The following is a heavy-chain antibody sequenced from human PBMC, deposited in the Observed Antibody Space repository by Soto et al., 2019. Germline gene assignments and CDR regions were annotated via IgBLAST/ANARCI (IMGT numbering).Heavy chain of an antibody. D-gene: IGHD3-10*01. CDR3: AQDIVGVGDGYIHRPYYYYGMDV. J-gene: IGHJ6*02. CDR1: GFTFDDYT. CDR2: ISWDGGTT. Sequence: QPGGSLRLSCAASGFTFDDYTMHWVRQAPGKGLESVSLISWDGGTTYYADSVKGRFTISRDNSKNSLYLQMNSLRTEDTALYYWAQDIVGVGDGYIHRPYYYYGMDVWGQGTTVTVSS. V-gene: IGHV3-43*01.